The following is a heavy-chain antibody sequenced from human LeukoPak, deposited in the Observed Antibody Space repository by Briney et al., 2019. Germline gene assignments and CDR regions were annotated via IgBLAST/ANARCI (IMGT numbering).Heavy chain of an antibody. Sequence: GGSLRLSCAGSGFTFSTYAMSWVRQAPGKGLEWVSAINNNGESTYYTDSVKGRFTISRDNSKSTLYLEMNGLRAEDTAIYYCAKVTTVFWFTNWSQGTLVTVSS. CDR1: GFTFSTYA. CDR3: AKVTTVFWFTN. J-gene: IGHJ4*02. V-gene: IGHV3-23*01. D-gene: IGHD4-11*01. CDR2: INNNGEST.